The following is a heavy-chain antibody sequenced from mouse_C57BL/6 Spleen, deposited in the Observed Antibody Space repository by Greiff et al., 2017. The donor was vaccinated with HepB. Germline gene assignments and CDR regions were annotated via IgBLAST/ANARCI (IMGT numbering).Heavy chain of an antibody. D-gene: IGHD1-1*01. J-gene: IGHJ3*01. CDR2: IDPETGGT. CDR1: GYTFTDYE. Sequence: VKLQQSGAELVRPGASVTLSCKASGYTFTDYEMHWVKQTPVHGLEWIGAIDPETGGTAYNQKFKGKAILTADKSSSTAYMELRSLTSEDSAVYYCTRTGSSSWFAYWGQGTLVTVSA. CDR3: TRTGSSSWFAY. V-gene: IGHV1-15*01.